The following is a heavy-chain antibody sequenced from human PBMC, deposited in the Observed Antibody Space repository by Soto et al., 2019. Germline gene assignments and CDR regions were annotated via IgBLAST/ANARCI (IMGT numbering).Heavy chain of an antibody. CDR2: IIPTFATP. CDR1: GGTFNSYA. CDR3: ARGESSGWPRFDFDS. V-gene: IGHV1-69*06. Sequence: VHLVQSGAEVKKPGSSVKLSCKASGGTFNSYAVIWVRQSPGQGLEWVGGIIPTFATPRYAQKVQDRMTIIADRSANIVYMELTRLRSECTAFYLCARGESSGWPRFDFDSWGQRTLVTVSS. J-gene: IGHJ4*02. D-gene: IGHD6-19*01.